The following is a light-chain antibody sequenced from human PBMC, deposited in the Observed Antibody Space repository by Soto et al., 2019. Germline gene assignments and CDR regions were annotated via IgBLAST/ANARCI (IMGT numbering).Light chain of an antibody. CDR1: SNDIGKYNL. V-gene: IGLV2-23*01. Sequence: QSALTQPASVSGSPGQSITISCTGSSNDIGKYNLVSWYQQHSGRAPQLILYEGSGRHSGVPTRFSGSKSGNTASMTISGLQPEDEADYYCCSNVGVYAFIFGGGTKVTVL. J-gene: IGLJ2*01. CDR3: CSNVGVYAFI. CDR2: EGS.